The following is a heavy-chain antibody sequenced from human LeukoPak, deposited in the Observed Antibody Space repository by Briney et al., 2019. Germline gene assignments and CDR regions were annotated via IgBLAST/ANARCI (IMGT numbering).Heavy chain of an antibody. CDR2: TSSSSSYI. V-gene: IGHV3-21*01. D-gene: IGHD5-12*01. J-gene: IGHJ4*02. CDR3: ARDQGGYDDGMFDY. CDR1: GFTFSSYS. Sequence: VGSLRLSCAASGFTFSSYSMNWVRQAPGKGLECVSSTSSSSSYIYYADSVKGRFTISRDNAKNSLYLQMNSLRAEDTAVYYCARDQGGYDDGMFDYWGQGTLVTVSS.